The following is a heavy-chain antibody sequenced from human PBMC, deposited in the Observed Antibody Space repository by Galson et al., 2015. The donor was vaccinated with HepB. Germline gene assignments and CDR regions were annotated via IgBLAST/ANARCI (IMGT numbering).Heavy chain of an antibody. D-gene: IGHD4-11*01. CDR3: AKDGLQRAVDY. Sequence: SLRLSCAASGFTFSDYYMSWIRQAPGKGLEWVAVISYDGSNKYYADSVKGRFTISRDNSKNTLYLQMNSLRAEDTAVYYCAKDGLQRAVDYWGQGTLVTVSS. J-gene: IGHJ4*02. CDR1: GFTFSDYY. V-gene: IGHV3-30*18. CDR2: ISYDGSNK.